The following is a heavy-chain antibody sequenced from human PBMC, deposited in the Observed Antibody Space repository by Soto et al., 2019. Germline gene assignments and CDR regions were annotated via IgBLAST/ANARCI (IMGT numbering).Heavy chain of an antibody. CDR1: GGTFSTYD. V-gene: IGHV1-69*01. D-gene: IGHD5-12*01. J-gene: IGHJ4*02. Sequence: QVQLVQSGAEVKKPGSSVKVSCKASGGTFSTYDICWVRQAPGQGLEWMGGIIPLFGTANYAQKVQGRATIIADESTRTAYIELRRLRSEDTAVYYCAINEGTDGYKFAYWGQGTLVTVSS. CDR2: IIPLFGTA. CDR3: AINEGTDGYKFAY.